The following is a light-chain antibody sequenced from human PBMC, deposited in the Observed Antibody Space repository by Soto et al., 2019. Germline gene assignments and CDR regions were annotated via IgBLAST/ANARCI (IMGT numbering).Light chain of an antibody. Sequence: AIQMTQSPASLSASVGDRVNITCRASQGIGNDLGWYQQKPGKAPKLLIYAASNLPSGVPSRFSGSGSGTDFTLTNSGLHPDGFATYYCLQDSNYPLTFGGGTKVEVK. J-gene: IGKJ4*01. CDR2: AAS. V-gene: IGKV1-6*01. CDR1: QGIGND. CDR3: LQDSNYPLT.